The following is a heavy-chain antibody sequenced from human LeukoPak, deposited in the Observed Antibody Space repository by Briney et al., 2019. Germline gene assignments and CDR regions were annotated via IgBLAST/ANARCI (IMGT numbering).Heavy chain of an antibody. D-gene: IGHD6-13*01. V-gene: IGHV4-61*01. CDR1: GGPVSSGSYY. Sequence: PSETLSLTCTVSGGPVSSGSYYWSWIRQPPGKGLEWIAYIYYSGSTNYNPSLKSRVTISVDTSKNQFSLKLSSVTAADTAVYYCASGLYNSRSDYWGQGTLVTVSS. CDR2: IYYSGST. J-gene: IGHJ4*02. CDR3: ASGLYNSRSDY.